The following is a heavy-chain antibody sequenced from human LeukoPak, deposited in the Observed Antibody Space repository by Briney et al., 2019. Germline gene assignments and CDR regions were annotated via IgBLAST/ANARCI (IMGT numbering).Heavy chain of an antibody. D-gene: IGHD6-13*01. J-gene: IGHJ4*02. CDR1: GFTFSSYW. V-gene: IGHV4-34*01. CDR2: INHSGST. CDR3: ARDRFYSSSWYPLNS. Sequence: PGGSLRLSCAASGFTFSSYWMSWIRQPPGKGLEWIGEINHSGSTNYNPSLKSRVTISVDTSKNQFSLKLSSVTAADTAVYYCARDRFYSSSWYPLNSWGQGILVTVSS.